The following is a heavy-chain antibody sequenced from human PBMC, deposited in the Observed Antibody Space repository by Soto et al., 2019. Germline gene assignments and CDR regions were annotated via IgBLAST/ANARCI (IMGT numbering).Heavy chain of an antibody. CDR1: GYTFTSYG. J-gene: IGHJ4*02. D-gene: IGHD2-15*01. CDR3: ATEGYCSGGSCYSYDY. Sequence: ASVKVSCKASGYTFTSYGISWVRQAPGQGLEWMGWISAYNGNTNYAQKLQGRVTMTTDTSTSTAYMELRSLRSEDTAVYYCATEGYCSGGSCYSYDYWGQGTLVTVSS. V-gene: IGHV1-18*01. CDR2: ISAYNGNT.